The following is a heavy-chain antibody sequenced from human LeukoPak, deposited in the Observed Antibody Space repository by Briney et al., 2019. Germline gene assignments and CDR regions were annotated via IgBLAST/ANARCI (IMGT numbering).Heavy chain of an antibody. Sequence: GGSLRLSCAASGFTFSSYAMHWVRQAPGKGLEWVAVISYDGSNKYYADSVKGRFTISRDNSRNTLYLQMYSLRAEDTAVYYCARVSSGYDEYYFDYWGQGTLVTVSS. D-gene: IGHD5-12*01. J-gene: IGHJ4*02. CDR2: ISYDGSNK. CDR1: GFTFSSYA. CDR3: ARVSSGYDEYYFDY. V-gene: IGHV3-30*04.